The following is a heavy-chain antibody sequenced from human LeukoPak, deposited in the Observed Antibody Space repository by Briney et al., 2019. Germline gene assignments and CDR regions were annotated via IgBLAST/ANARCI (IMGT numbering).Heavy chain of an antibody. CDR1: GFTFSTYG. J-gene: IGHJ3*02. Sequence: PGGSLRLSCAASGFTFSTYGMHWVRQAPGKGPEWLTFIRYDGSNKLYADSVKGRFTISRDNSHNTLYLQMNSLRAEDTAVYYCARAAPFVVVTAYDAFDIWGQGTMVTVSS. V-gene: IGHV3-30*02. CDR3: ARAAPFVVVTAYDAFDI. CDR2: IRYDGSNK. D-gene: IGHD2-21*02.